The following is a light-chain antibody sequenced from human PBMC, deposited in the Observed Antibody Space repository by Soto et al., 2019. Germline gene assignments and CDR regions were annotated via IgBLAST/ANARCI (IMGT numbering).Light chain of an antibody. CDR2: DIS. CDR1: HSISSL. V-gene: IGKV1-5*01. CDR3: QEYNTFSFT. J-gene: IGKJ2*01. Sequence: DIQMTQSPSTLSASVGDRVTITCRASHSISSLLAWYQQKPGKAPKVIIYDISNLESGVQSRFSGSGSGTEFTLTISSLQPEDFATYYCQEYNTFSFTFGQGTRLEI.